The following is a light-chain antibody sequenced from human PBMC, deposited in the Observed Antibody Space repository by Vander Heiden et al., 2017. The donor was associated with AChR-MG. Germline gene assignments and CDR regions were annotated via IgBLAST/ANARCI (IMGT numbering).Light chain of an antibody. V-gene: IGKV1-39*01. CDR3: QQSYTTPFT. J-gene: IGKJ3*01. Sequence: DIQMTQSPSSLSASIGDRVTVTCRASQSISYFLNWYQQDPGKAPNLLIYGASSLQSGVPSRFSGSGSGTEFTLTISSLQPEDFATYYCQQSYTTPFTFGPGTKVDI. CDR2: GAS. CDR1: QSISYF.